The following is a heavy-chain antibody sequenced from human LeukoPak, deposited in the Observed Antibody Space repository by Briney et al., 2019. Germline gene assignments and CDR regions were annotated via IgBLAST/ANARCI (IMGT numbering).Heavy chain of an antibody. J-gene: IGHJ4*02. CDR3: ARKSGWYAYYFDY. Sequence: PSETLSLTCAVYGESFSGYYWSWIRQPPGKGLEWIGEINHSGSTNYNPSLKSRVTISVDTSKNQFSLKLSSVTAADTAVYYCARKSGWYAYYFDYWGQGTLVTVSS. V-gene: IGHV4-34*01. CDR2: INHSGST. D-gene: IGHD6-19*01. CDR1: GESFSGYY.